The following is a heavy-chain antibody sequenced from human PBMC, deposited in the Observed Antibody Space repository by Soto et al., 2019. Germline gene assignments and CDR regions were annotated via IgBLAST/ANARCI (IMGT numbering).Heavy chain of an antibody. CDR1: GFTFSTYA. D-gene: IGHD2-2*01. CDR3: AKGQTTSSYGSLAY. J-gene: IGHJ4*02. CDR2: ISTSGGST. V-gene: IGHV3-23*01. Sequence: GSLRLSCAASGFTFSTYAMNWVRQAPGKGLEWVSCISTSGGSTYYADSVKGRFTISRDNSENTLYLQMNSLRAEDTAVYYCAKGQTTSSYGSLAYWGQGTLVTVSS.